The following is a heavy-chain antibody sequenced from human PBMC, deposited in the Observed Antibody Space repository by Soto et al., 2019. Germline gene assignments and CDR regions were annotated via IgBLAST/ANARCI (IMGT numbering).Heavy chain of an antibody. CDR3: ARDRRGIAARRGYFDY. CDR1: GFTFSSYA. D-gene: IGHD6-6*01. J-gene: IGHJ4*02. V-gene: IGHV3-30-3*01. CDR2: ISYDGSNK. Sequence: QVQLVESGGGVVQPGRSLRLSCAASGFTFSSYAMHWVRQAPARGLGGVAVISYDGSNKYYADSVKGRFTISRDNSKNTLYLQMNSLRAEDTAVYYCARDRRGIAARRGYFDYWGQGTLVTVSS.